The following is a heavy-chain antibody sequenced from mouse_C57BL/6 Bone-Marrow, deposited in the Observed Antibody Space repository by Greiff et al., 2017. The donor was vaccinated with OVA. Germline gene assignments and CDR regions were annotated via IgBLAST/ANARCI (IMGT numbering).Heavy chain of an antibody. D-gene: IGHD1-1*02. CDR3: ARPDYGKGCAY. CDR2: ISNGGGST. CDR1: GFTFSDYY. V-gene: IGHV5-12*01. J-gene: IGHJ3*01. Sequence: EVKLVESGGGLVQPGGSLKLSCAASGFTFSDYYMYWVRQTPEKRLEWVAYISNGGGSTYYPDTVKGRFTISRDNAKNNLYLQMSRLKSEDTAMYYCARPDYGKGCAYWGQGTLVTVSA.